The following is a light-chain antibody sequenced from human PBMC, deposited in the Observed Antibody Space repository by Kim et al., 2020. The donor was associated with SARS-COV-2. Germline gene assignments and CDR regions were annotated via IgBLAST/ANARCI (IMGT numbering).Light chain of an antibody. CDR3: QAWDDNSAGV. CDR1: KLGDRY. V-gene: IGLV3-1*01. Sequence: VSPGQTGSITCSRDKLGDRYVCWYQQKAGQSPVLVIYEDTKRPSGIPDRFSGSNSGNTATLTISGTQAMDEADYFCQAWDDNSAGVFGTGTKVTVL. J-gene: IGLJ1*01. CDR2: EDT.